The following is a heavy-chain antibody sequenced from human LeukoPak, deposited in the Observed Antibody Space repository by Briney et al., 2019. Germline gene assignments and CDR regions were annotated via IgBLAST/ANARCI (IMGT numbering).Heavy chain of an antibody. D-gene: IGHD2-15*01. J-gene: IGHJ6*03. V-gene: IGHV1-2*02. CDR3: ARVGGSRYYYYYYYMDV. Sequence: GASVKVSCKASGYTFTGYYMHWVRQAPGQGLERMGWINPNSGGTNYAQKFQGRVTMTRDTSISTAYMELSRLRSDDTAVYYCARVGGSRYYYYYYYMDVWGKGTTVTVSS. CDR2: INPNSGGT. CDR1: GYTFTGYY.